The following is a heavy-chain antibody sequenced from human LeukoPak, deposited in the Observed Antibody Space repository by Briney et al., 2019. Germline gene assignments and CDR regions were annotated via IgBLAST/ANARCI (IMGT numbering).Heavy chain of an antibody. D-gene: IGHD6-19*01. Sequence: ASVKVSCKASGYTFTGYYMHWVRQAPGQGLEWMGWINPNSGGTNYAQKFQGRVTMTRDTSISTAYMELSRLRSDDTAVYYCARDAVDIAVAGTFDYWGQGTLVTDSS. V-gene: IGHV1-2*02. CDR3: ARDAVDIAVAGTFDY. CDR1: GYTFTGYY. J-gene: IGHJ4*02. CDR2: INPNSGGT.